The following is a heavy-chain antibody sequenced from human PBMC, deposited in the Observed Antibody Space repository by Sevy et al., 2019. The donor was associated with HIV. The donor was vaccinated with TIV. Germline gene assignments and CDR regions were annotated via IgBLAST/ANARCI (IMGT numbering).Heavy chain of an antibody. CDR1: GFTFSSHG. D-gene: IGHD6-13*01. CDR2: MTYDGSYK. J-gene: IGHJ4*02. CDR3: ARDSGYSINWYPAY. Sequence: VGSLRLSCAASGFTFSSHGMHWVRQAPGKALEWVAVMTYDGSYKSYGDSVKGRFTISRDDSKNTLYLQMNSLRPEDTAMYYCARDSGYSINWYPAYWGQGTLVTVSS. V-gene: IGHV3-30*03.